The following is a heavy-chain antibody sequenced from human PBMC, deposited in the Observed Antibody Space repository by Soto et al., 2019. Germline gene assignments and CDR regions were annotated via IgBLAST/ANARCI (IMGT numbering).Heavy chain of an antibody. Sequence: RASVKVSCKASGFTFTGYYMHWVRQAPGQGLEWMGWINPNSGGTNYAQKFQGRVTMTRDTSISTAYMELSRLRSDDTAVYYCARDRIFGVVIWFDPWGQGTLVTVSS. D-gene: IGHD3-3*02. J-gene: IGHJ5*02. CDR3: ARDRIFGVVIWFDP. CDR2: INPNSGGT. V-gene: IGHV1-2*02. CDR1: GFTFTGYY.